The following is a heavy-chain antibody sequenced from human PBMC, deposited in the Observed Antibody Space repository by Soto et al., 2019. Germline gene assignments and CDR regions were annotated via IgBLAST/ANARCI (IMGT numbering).Heavy chain of an antibody. Sequence: SETLSLTCTVSGGSVSSGSYQWSWIRQSPGTGLEWIGYIYYTGNSNYNPSLKSRVTISVDTSKNQFSLKLTSVTAADTALYFCAGLHFYDFWSGSVPTDVWGQGTTVTVSS. CDR3: AGLHFYDFWSGSVPTDV. J-gene: IGHJ6*02. V-gene: IGHV4-61*01. CDR1: GGSVSSGSYQ. CDR2: IYYTGNS. D-gene: IGHD3-3*01.